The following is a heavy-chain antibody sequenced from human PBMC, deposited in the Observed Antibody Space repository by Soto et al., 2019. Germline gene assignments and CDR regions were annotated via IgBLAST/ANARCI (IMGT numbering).Heavy chain of an antibody. J-gene: IGHJ6*03. CDR2: ISNIGTT. D-gene: IGHD3-3*01. Sequence: PSETLSLTCTVSGDSFTDFYWTWIRQAPGKGLEWIGYISNIGTTDYNPSLESRVTISVDTSKNQFSLKLSSVTAADTAVYYCARLITIFGVVISYMDVWGKGTTVTVSS. V-gene: IGHV4-59*12. CDR3: ARLITIFGVVISYMDV. CDR1: GDSFTDFY.